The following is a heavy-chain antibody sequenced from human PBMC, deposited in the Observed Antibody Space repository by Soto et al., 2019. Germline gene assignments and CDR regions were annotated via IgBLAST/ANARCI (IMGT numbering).Heavy chain of an antibody. CDR1: RYTFTGYY. V-gene: IGHV1-69*13. J-gene: IGHJ5*02. CDR3: ARDPVCSGGSRYGYNWFDP. D-gene: IGHD2-15*01. Sequence: SVKVSCKASRYTFTGYYMHWVRQAPGQGLEWMGGIIPIFGTANYAQKFQGRVTITADESTSTAYMELSSLRSEDTAVYYCARDPVCSGGSRYGYNWFDPWGQGTLVTVSS. CDR2: IIPIFGTA.